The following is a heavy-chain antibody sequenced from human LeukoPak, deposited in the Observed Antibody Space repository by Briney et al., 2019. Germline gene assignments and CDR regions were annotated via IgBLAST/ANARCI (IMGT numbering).Heavy chain of an antibody. CDR3: AREGYYHYGMDV. CDR2: IWYDGSNK. J-gene: IGHJ6*02. V-gene: IGHV3-33*01. Sequence: GSLRLSCAASGFTFSSYGMHWVHQAPGKGLEWVAVIWYDGSNKYYADSVKGRFTISRDNSKNTLYLQMNSLRAEDTAVYYCAREGYYHYGMDVWGQGTTVTVSS. CDR1: GFTFSSYG.